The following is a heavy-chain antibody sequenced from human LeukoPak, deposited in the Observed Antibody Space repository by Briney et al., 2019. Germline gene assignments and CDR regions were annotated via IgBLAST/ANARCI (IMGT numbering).Heavy chain of an antibody. CDR2: IYYSGTT. Sequence: SETLSLTCTVSGGSISSYYWSWVRQPPGKGLEWIGYIYYSGTTNYNPSLKSRVTISVDTSKSQFSLKLSSVTAADTAVYYCARDAKGDLPAFDIWGQGTMVTVSS. V-gene: IGHV4-59*01. CDR3: ARDAKGDLPAFDI. J-gene: IGHJ3*02. CDR1: GGSISSYY.